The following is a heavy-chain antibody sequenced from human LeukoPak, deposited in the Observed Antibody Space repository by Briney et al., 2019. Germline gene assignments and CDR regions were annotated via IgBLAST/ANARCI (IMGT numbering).Heavy chain of an antibody. Sequence: SEILSLTCTVSGGSISSYYWSWIRQPPGKGLEWVGNIYYSGSTNYNPSLKSRVTISVDTSKNQFSLKLRSVTAAGTAVYYCARDGPEGIMVVAPTHYFHYWGQGTLVTVSS. CDR2: IYYSGST. CDR3: ARDGPEGIMVVAPTHYFHY. V-gene: IGHV4-59*12. CDR1: GGSISSYY. J-gene: IGHJ4*02. D-gene: IGHD2-15*01.